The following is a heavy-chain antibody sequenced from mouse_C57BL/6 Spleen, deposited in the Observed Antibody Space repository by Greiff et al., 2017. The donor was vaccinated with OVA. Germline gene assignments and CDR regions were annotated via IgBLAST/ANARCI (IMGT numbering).Heavy chain of an antibody. CDR2: INPNNGGT. CDR1: GYTFTDYY. D-gene: IGHD1-1*01. V-gene: IGHV1-26*01. CDR3: ARSGTTVVGAY. Sequence: VQLQQSGPELVKPGASVKISCKASGYTFTDYYMNWVKQSHGKSLEWIGDINPNNGGTSYNQKFKGKATLTVDKSSSTAYMVLRSLTSEDSAVYYCARSGTTVVGAYWGQGTLVTVSA. J-gene: IGHJ3*01.